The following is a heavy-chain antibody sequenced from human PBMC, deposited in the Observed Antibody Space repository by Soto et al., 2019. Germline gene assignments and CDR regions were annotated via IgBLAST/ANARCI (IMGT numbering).Heavy chain of an antibody. CDR2: ISWDGGST. Sequence: GGSLRLSCAASGFTFDDYTMHWVRQAPGKGLEWVSLISWDGGSTYYADSVKGRFTISRDNSKNSLYLQMNSLRTEDTALYYCAKDPGGELASAAFDYWGQGTLVTVSS. V-gene: IGHV3-43*01. CDR1: GFTFDDYT. D-gene: IGHD3-16*01. J-gene: IGHJ4*02. CDR3: AKDPGGELASAAFDY.